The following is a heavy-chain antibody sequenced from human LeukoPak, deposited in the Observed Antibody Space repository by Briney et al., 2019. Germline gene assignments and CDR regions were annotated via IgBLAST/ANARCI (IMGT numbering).Heavy chain of an antibody. V-gene: IGHV3-23*01. D-gene: IGHD3-10*01. Sequence: PGGSLRLSCAASGFTFSSYAMGWVRQAPGKGLEWVSAISGSGGSTYYADSVKGRFTISRDNSKNTLYLQMNSLRAEDTAVYYCAKESGSGSYYTYYYYYGMDVWGKGTTVTVSS. J-gene: IGHJ6*04. CDR3: AKESGSGSYYTYYYYYGMDV. CDR1: GFTFSSYA. CDR2: ISGSGGST.